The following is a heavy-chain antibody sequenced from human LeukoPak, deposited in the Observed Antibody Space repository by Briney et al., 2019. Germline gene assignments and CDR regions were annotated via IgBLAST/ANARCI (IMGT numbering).Heavy chain of an antibody. CDR1: GFTLSSYG. J-gene: IGHJ4*02. D-gene: IGHD3-22*01. CDR2: IRYDGSNK. CDR3: AKATSYYYDSSGYYYFDY. Sequence: GGSLRLSCAASGFTLSSYGMHWVRQAPGKGLEWVAFIRYDGSNKYYADSVKGRFTISRDNSKNTLYLQMNSLRAEDTAVYYCAKATSYYYDSSGYYYFDYWGQGTLVTVSS. V-gene: IGHV3-30*02.